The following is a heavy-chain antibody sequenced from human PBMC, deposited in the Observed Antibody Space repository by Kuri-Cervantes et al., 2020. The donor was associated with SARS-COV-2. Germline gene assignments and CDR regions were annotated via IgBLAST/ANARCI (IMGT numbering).Heavy chain of an antibody. D-gene: IGHD1-7*01. CDR1: GGSISSGSYY. CDR2: INHSGSA. J-gene: IGHJ5*02. Sequence: SETLSLTCTVSGGSISSGSYYWSWIRQPPGKGLEWIGEINHSGSANYNPSLKSRVTISVDTSKNQFSLKLSSVTAADTAVYYCASGYITGTTVAYDPWGQGTLVTVSS. V-gene: IGHV4-39*01. CDR3: ASGYITGTTVAYDP.